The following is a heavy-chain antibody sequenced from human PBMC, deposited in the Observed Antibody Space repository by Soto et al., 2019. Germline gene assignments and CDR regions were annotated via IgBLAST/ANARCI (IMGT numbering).Heavy chain of an antibody. V-gene: IGHV2-5*02. D-gene: IGHD1-26*01. J-gene: IGHJ5*02. CDR3: AHRRGRVWENLFDP. CDR2: IYGDDDK. CDR1: GFSLSTAVG. Sequence: QITLKESGPTLVKPTQTLTLTCTFSGFSLSTAVGVGWIRQPPGKALEWLALIYGDDDKRFSPSLKSRLTITKDTSKNQVVLTMTNMDPVDTATYYCAHRRGRVWENLFDPWGQGTLVTVSS.